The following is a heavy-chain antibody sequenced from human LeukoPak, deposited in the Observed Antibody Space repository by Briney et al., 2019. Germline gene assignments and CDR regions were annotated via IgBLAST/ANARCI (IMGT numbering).Heavy chain of an antibody. Sequence: QPGGSLRLSCAASGFTFSSYGMSWVRQAPGKGLEWVSYISSSGSTIYYADSVKGRFTISRDNAKNSLYLQMNSLRAEDTAVYYCGGTVYYYMDVWGKGTTVTISS. V-gene: IGHV3-48*04. CDR1: GFTFSSYG. J-gene: IGHJ6*03. CDR3: GGTVYYYMDV. D-gene: IGHD4-11*01. CDR2: ISSSGSTI.